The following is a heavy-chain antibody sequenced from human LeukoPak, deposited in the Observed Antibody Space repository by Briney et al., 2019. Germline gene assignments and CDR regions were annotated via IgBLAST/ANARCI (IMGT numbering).Heavy chain of an antibody. CDR2: IRHDGSDN. CDR3: AKDNPIEEVPGLGPGQ. CDR1: GFTFSKSG. Sequence: GGSLRLSCAASGFTFSKSGMHWVRQAPGKGLEWVAFIRHDGSDNYYGDSVKGRFTISRDNSKNTLYLQMYSLRVEDTGLYYCAKDNPIEEVPGLGPGQWGQGTLVTVSS. J-gene: IGHJ4*02. V-gene: IGHV3-30*02. D-gene: IGHD2-2*01.